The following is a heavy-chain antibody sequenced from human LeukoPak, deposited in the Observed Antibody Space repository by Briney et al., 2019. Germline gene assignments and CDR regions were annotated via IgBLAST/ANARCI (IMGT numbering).Heavy chain of an antibody. CDR3: AKEVRESAWFYFDF. J-gene: IGHJ4*02. CDR2: IGSSGETT. D-gene: IGHD3-10*01. CDR1: GFTFRTYA. Sequence: GGSLRLSCAASGFTFRTYAMSWVRQAPGKGLEWVSSIGSSGETTYYADSVKGRFTISRDNSRNTVFLRMNGLTAEDTAVYYCAKEVRESAWFYFDFWGQGTLATVSS. V-gene: IGHV3-23*01.